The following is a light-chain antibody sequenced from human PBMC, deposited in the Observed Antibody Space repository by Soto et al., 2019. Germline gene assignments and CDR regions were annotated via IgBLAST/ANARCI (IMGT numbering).Light chain of an antibody. V-gene: IGKV3-20*01. CDR1: QSLSGGY. CDR3: QQNGSIPIT. J-gene: IGKJ5*01. CDR2: SAS. Sequence: EIVLTQSPGTLSLSPGERATLSCRASQSLSGGYLAWFQQKPGQTPRLPIYSASNRATGIPDRFSGSGSGTDFTLTISRLEPEDFVVYYCQQNGSIPITFGQGTRLEIK.